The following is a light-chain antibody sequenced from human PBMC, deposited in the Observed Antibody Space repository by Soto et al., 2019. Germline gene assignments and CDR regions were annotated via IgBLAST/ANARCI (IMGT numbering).Light chain of an antibody. V-gene: IGKV3-15*01. Sequence: IVMTQSPATLSMSPGERATLSCRASHSVSSNLAWYQLKPGQAPRLLIFGASSRATGIPAKFSGSGSGTEFTLTVSSMQSDDIEVYYCQQYNNWPRTFGQGTKVDIK. CDR1: HSVSSN. CDR3: QQYNNWPRT. CDR2: GAS. J-gene: IGKJ1*01.